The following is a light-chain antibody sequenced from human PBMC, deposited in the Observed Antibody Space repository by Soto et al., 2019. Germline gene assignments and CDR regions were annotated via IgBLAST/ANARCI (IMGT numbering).Light chain of an antibody. CDR2: GNS. CDR3: QSYDSSLSGSYV. Sequence: QSVLTQPPSVSGAPGQRVTISCTGSSSNIGAGYDVHWYQQLPGTAPKLLIYGNSNRPSGVPDRFSGPKSGTSASLAITGLQAEDEADYYCQSYDSSLSGSYVFGTGTKVTVL. CDR1: SSNIGAGYD. V-gene: IGLV1-40*01. J-gene: IGLJ1*01.